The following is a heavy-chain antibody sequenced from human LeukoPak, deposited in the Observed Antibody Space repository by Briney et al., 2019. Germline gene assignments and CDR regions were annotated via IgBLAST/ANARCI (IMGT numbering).Heavy chain of an antibody. Sequence: KHGASLQISCQGSGSPYNSYWIGWVRQLPGKGLEWIGIIYPIESKTKYSQSFEGQVTISADKSINTAYLQWTSLKASDTAMYFCATRDGYNLLSWGQGTLVTVSS. CDR2: IYPIESKT. V-gene: IGHV5-51*01. D-gene: IGHD5-24*01. CDR3: ATRDGYNLLS. J-gene: IGHJ4*02. CDR1: GSPYNSYW.